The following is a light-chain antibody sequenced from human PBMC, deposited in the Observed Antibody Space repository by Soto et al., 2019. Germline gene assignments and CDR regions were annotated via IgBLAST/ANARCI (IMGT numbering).Light chain of an antibody. V-gene: IGKV3-11*01. CDR2: ADS. CDR1: QSVSGY. Sequence: EIVLTQSPATLSLSPGETATLSCSASQSVSGYIGWYQQKPGQAPRLLIYADSNRATGIPARFSGSGSGTDFTLTISSLEPEDFSVYYCQQRYNWPINFGQGTRLEIK. CDR3: QQRYNWPIN. J-gene: IGKJ5*01.